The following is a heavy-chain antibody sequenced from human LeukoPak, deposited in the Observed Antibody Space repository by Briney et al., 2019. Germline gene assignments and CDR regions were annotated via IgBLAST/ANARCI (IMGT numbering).Heavy chain of an antibody. D-gene: IGHD3-9*01. CDR1: GFTFSSYW. CDR3: ARDLMDYDVSTGLHHYYMDV. J-gene: IGHJ6*02. Sequence: PGGSLRLSCVASGFTFSSYWMHWVRQDPRKGLVWVSRINGDGSNINYADSVRGRFTISRDNAKNTLYLQMNTLRVEDTAVYYCARDLMDYDVSTGLHHYYMDVWGQGPTVTVSS. CDR2: INGDGSNI. V-gene: IGHV3-74*01.